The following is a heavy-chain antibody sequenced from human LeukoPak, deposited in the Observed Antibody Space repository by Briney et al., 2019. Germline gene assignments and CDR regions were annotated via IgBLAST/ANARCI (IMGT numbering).Heavy chain of an antibody. V-gene: IGHV3-74*01. Sequence: GGSLRLSCAASGFTFSSYWMHWVRQAPGKGLVWVSRINSDGSSTSYADSVKGRFTISRDNAKNTLYLQMNSLRAEDTAVYYCARVRYCSSTSCYSWFDPWGQGTLVTVSS. CDR1: GFTFSSYW. D-gene: IGHD2-2*02. J-gene: IGHJ5*02. CDR2: INSDGSST. CDR3: ARVRYCSSTSCYSWFDP.